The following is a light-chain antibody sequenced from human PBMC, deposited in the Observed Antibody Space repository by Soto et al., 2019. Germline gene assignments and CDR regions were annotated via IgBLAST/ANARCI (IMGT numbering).Light chain of an antibody. CDR3: MQARQTPAT. CDR2: LGS. J-gene: IGKJ1*01. CDR1: QSLLHSNGYNY. V-gene: IGKV2-28*01. Sequence: DIVMTQSPLSLPVTPGEPASISCRSSQSLLHSNGYNYLDWYLQKPGQSPQLLIYLGSNRASGVPDRFSGSGSGTDFTLKISRVEAEDVGVYYCMQARQTPATFVQGNMVEIK.